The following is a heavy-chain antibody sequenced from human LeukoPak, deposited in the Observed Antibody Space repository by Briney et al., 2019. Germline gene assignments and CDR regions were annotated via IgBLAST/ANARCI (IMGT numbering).Heavy chain of an antibody. CDR1: GFTFSIYS. D-gene: IGHD5-12*01. CDR3: ARDWGNSGYITDY. Sequence: HPGGSLRLSCAASGFTFSIYSMNWVRQAPGKGLEWVSYISRSSSPIYYADSVKGRFIISRDNAKNSLYLQMNGLRDEDTAVYYCARDWGNSGYITDYWGQGTLVTVSS. J-gene: IGHJ4*02. V-gene: IGHV3-48*02. CDR2: ISRSSSPI.